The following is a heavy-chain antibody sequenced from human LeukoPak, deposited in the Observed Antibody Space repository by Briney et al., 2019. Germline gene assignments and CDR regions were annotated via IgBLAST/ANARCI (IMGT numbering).Heavy chain of an antibody. Sequence: PSETLSLTCIVSGDSISSGNFWGWIRQPPGKGLDYIGNIDHRGNTYYNPSLKSRLTILLDTSRNQFSLRLSSVTAADTAVYYCARERGYYDSSGYGSYSDYWGHGTLVIVSS. V-gene: IGHV4-38-2*02. D-gene: IGHD3-22*01. J-gene: IGHJ4*01. CDR2: IDHRGNT. CDR3: ARERGYYDSSGYGSYSDY. CDR1: GDSISSGNF.